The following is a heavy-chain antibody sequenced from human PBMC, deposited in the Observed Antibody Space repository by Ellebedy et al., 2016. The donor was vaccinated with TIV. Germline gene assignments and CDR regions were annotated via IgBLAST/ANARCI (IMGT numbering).Heavy chain of an antibody. CDR1: GYTLTELS. V-gene: IGHV1-2*02. Sequence: ASVKVSCKVSGYTLTELSMHWVRQAPGQGLEWMGWINPNSGGTNYAQKFQGRVTMTRDTSISTAYMELSRLRSDDTAVYYCARGYSSSWSEGEYFQHWGQGTLVTVSS. CDR3: ARGYSSSWSEGEYFQH. D-gene: IGHD6-13*01. J-gene: IGHJ1*01. CDR2: INPNSGGT.